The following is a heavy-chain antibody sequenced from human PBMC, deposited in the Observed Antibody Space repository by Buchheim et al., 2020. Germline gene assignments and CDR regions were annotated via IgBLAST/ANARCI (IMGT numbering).Heavy chain of an antibody. D-gene: IGHD6-13*01. Sequence: QVQLVESGGGVVQPGRSLRLSCAASGFTFSSYAMHWVRQAPGKGLEWVAVISYDGSNKYYADSVKGRFTISRDNSKKTLYLQMNSLRAEDTAVYYCARGGIALYNWFDPWGQGTL. J-gene: IGHJ5*02. V-gene: IGHV3-30-3*01. CDR3: ARGGIALYNWFDP. CDR1: GFTFSSYA. CDR2: ISYDGSNK.